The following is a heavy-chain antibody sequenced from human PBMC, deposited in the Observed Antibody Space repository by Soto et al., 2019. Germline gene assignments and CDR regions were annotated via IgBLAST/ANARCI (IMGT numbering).Heavy chain of an antibody. Sequence: LRLSCAASGFTFSSYGMHWVRQAPGKGLEWVAVISYDGSNKYYADSVKGRFTISRDNSKNTLYLQMNSLRAEDTAVYYCARVQYGSGSVNQGAFDYWGQGTLVTVSS. J-gene: IGHJ4*02. CDR2: ISYDGSNK. V-gene: IGHV3-30*03. CDR3: ARVQYGSGSVNQGAFDY. CDR1: GFTFSSYG. D-gene: IGHD3-10*01.